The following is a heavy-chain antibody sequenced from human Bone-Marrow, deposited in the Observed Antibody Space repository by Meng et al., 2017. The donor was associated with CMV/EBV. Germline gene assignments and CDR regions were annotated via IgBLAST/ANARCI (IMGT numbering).Heavy chain of an antibody. Sequence: ASVKVSCKASGYTFTGYYMHWVRQAPGQGLEWMGWINPNSGGTNYAQKFQGRVTMTRDTSISTAYMELSGLIPDDTAVYYCARLYCSSTSCYNYWGQGTLVTVSS. CDR1: GYTFTGYY. D-gene: IGHD2-2*02. CDR2: INPNSGGT. CDR3: ARLYCSSTSCYNY. V-gene: IGHV1-2*02. J-gene: IGHJ4*02.